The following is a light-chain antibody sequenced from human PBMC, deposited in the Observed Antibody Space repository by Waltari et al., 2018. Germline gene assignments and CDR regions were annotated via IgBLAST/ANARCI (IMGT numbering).Light chain of an antibody. CDR1: TVQFSSTSY. CDR2: KAN. CDR3: LLYMGSGIWV. V-gene: IGLV8-61*01. J-gene: IGLJ3*02. Sequence: QTVVIQQPSMSVAPGGTVTLTCAFSTVQFSSTSYASWYQQTPGQAPRTLVYKANIRSSGVPDRFSGSILGNKAALTITGAQADDESDYYCLLYMGSGIWVFGGGTKLTVL.